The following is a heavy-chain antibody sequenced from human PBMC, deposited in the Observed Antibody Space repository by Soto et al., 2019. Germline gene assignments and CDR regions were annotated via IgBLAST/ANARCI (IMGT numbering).Heavy chain of an antibody. CDR1: GGSISSSSYY. V-gene: IGHV4-39*01. J-gene: IGHJ5*02. CDR2: IYYSGST. Sequence: PSETLSLTCTVSGGSISSSSYYWGWIRQPPGKGLEWIGSIYYSGSTYYNPSLKSRVTISVDTSKNQFSLKLSSVTAADTAVYYCARPRAVASNWFDPWGQGTLVTVSS. CDR3: ARPRAVASNWFDP. D-gene: IGHD6-19*01.